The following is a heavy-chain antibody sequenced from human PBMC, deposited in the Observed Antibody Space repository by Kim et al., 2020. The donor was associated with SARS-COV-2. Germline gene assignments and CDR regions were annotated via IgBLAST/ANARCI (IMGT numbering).Heavy chain of an antibody. CDR2: ISSSSSYI. D-gene: IGHD3-22*01. CDR1: GFTFSSYS. CDR3: ARDPINDSPGVEDDY. J-gene: IGHJ4*02. V-gene: IGHV3-21*01. Sequence: GGSLRLSCAASGFTFSSYSMNWVRQAPGKGLEWVSSISSSSSYIYYADSVKGRFTISRDNAKNSLYLQMNSLRAEDTAVYYCARDPINDSPGVEDDYWGQGTLVTVSS.